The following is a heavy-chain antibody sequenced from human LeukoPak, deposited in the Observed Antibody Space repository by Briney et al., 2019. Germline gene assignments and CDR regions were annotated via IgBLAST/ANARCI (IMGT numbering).Heavy chain of an antibody. D-gene: IGHD2-2*01. CDR3: ARRDCSSTSCPFDY. Sequence: SETLSLTCTVSGGSISSGDYYWSWIRQPPGKGLEWIGYIYYSGSTYYNPSLKSRVTISVDTSKNQFSLKLSSVTAADTAVYYCARRDCSSTSCPFDYWGQGTLVTVSS. CDR1: GGSISSGDYY. V-gene: IGHV4-30-4*08. J-gene: IGHJ4*02. CDR2: IYYSGST.